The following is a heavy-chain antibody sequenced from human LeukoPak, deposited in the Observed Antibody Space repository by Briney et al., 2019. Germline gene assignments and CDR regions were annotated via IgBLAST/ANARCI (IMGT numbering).Heavy chain of an antibody. CDR2: IYPNNGAT. J-gene: IGHJ4*02. CDR3: ARDGPAQMVDFDY. V-gene: IGHV1-2*02. CDR1: GYTFSGTGWY. D-gene: IGHD3-10*01. Sequence: ASVKVSCKASGYTFSGTGWYLYWLREAPGQGLECMGWIYPNNGATAYAQKFQGRVAMTRDTSITTAYMELSRLRPDDTAVYYCARDGPAQMVDFDYWGQGTLVTVSS.